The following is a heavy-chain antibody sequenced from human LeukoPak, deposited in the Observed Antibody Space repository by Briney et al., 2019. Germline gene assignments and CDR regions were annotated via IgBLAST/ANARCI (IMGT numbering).Heavy chain of an antibody. J-gene: IGHJ4*02. V-gene: IGHV4-30-4*01. D-gene: IGHD6-13*01. CDR1: GPSIISGDYY. CDR2: VYYSGSA. CDR3: ARSSSWSFDY. Sequence: SQTLSLTCTVSGPSIISGDYYWSWIRQSPGKGLEWIGSVYYSGSAYYNPSLKSRLTISADTSKNQFSLRLNSVTAADTALYYCARSSSWSFDYWGQGTLVTVSS.